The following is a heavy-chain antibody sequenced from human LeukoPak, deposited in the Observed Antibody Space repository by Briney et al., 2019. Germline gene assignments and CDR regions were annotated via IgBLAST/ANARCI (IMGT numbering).Heavy chain of an antibody. V-gene: IGHV3-33*01. D-gene: IGHD3-10*01. Sequence: SGGSLRLSCAASGFTFSSYGTHWVRPAPGKGLEWVAVIWHDGNNEAYADSVKGRFTISRDNSKNTLYLQVNSLRAEDTALYYCARDQNYYGSGSILGGFDYWGQGTLVTVSS. J-gene: IGHJ4*02. CDR3: ARDQNYYGSGSILGGFDY. CDR1: GFTFSSYG. CDR2: IWHDGNNE.